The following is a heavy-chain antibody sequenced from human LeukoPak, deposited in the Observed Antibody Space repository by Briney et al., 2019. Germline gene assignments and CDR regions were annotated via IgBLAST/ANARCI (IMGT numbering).Heavy chain of an antibody. CDR1: GFTFSTYW. Sequence: GGSLRLSCVASGFTFSTYWMHWVRQAPGKGLVWVSRITNDGSRTSHADSVKGRFTISRDNAKNTLYLQMNSLRAEDTAVYYCARESGSYASFDYWGQGTLVTVSS. D-gene: IGHD1-26*01. J-gene: IGHJ4*02. V-gene: IGHV3-74*01. CDR3: ARESGSYASFDY. CDR2: ITNDGSRT.